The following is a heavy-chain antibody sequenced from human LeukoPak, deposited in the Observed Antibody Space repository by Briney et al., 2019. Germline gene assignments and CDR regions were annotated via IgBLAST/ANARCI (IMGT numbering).Heavy chain of an antibody. J-gene: IGHJ6*02. V-gene: IGHV4-59*11. CDR3: ARDRIGVAAAGSYYYYGMDV. CDR2: IYYTGST. Sequence: SETLSLTCTVSGGSISSHYWSWIRQPPGKGLEWIGYIYYTGSTNYNPSLESRVTVSVDTSKNQFSLKLSSVTAADTAVYYCARDRIGVAAAGSYYYYGMDVWGQGTTVTVSS. D-gene: IGHD6-13*01. CDR1: GGSISSHY.